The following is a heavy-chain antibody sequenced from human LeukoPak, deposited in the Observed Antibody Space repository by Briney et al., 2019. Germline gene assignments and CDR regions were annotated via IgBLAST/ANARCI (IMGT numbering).Heavy chain of an antibody. CDR2: INSDGCST. V-gene: IGHV3-74*01. CDR3: ARDRDIVAFQYYMDV. D-gene: IGHD5-12*01. Sequence: GGSLRLSCAASGFTFSSYWMHWVRQAPGEGLVWVSRINSDGCSTSYADSVKGRFTISRDNAKNTLYLQMNSLRAEDTAVYYCARDRDIVAFQYYMDVWGKGTTVTVSS. J-gene: IGHJ6*03. CDR1: GFTFSSYW.